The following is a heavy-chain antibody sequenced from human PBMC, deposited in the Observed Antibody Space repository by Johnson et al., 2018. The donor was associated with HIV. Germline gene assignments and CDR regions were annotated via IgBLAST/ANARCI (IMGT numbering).Heavy chain of an antibody. CDR3: ARGRYAFDI. CDR2: ISWNSGRI. Sequence: QVQLVESGGGLVQPGGSLRLSCAASGFTFSSYAMHWVRQAPGKGLEYVSAISWNSGRIGYADSVKGRFTISRDSAKNSLYLQMNSLRAEDTAEYYCARGRYAFDIWGQGTMVTVS. J-gene: IGHJ3*02. CDR1: GFTFSSYA. V-gene: IGHV3-64*04.